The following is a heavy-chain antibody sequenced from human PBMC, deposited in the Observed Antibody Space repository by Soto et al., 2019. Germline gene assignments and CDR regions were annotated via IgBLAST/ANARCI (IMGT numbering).Heavy chain of an antibody. Sequence: EVQLLESGGGLVQPGGSLRLSCAASGFTFSNYAMSWVRQAPGKGLAWVSVISGSGGSTYYADSVKGRFTMSRDNSKNTLDLQMNSLRAEDTAVYYCAKVIVVVAATGDYFDYWGQGTLVTVSS. CDR3: AKVIVVVAATGDYFDY. D-gene: IGHD2-15*01. CDR1: GFTFSNYA. J-gene: IGHJ4*02. CDR2: ISGSGGST. V-gene: IGHV3-23*01.